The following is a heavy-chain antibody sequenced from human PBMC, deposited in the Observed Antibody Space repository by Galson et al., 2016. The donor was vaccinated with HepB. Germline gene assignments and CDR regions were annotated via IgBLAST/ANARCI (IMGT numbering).Heavy chain of an antibody. Sequence: SETLSLTCTVSGASIRNYYWSWIRQPPGKGLEWIGYIYYSGSTNNNPSLKSRVTMSLDTSKNQFSLKLRSVTASDTAVYYCARVFGATYDFDSWGQGILVSVSS. D-gene: IGHD1-26*01. V-gene: IGHV4-59*01. CDR2: IYYSGST. CDR1: GASIRNYY. CDR3: ARVFGATYDFDS. J-gene: IGHJ4*02.